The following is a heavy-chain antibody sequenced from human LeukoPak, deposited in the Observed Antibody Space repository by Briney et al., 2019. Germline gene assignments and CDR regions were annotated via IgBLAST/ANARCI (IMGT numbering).Heavy chain of an antibody. J-gene: IGHJ4*02. CDR1: GGTFSSYA. CDR2: IIPIFGTA. Sequence: SVKVSCKASGGTFSSYAISWVRQAPGQGLEWMGGIIPIFGTANYAQKFQGRVTITTDESTSTAYMELSSLGSEDTAVYYCASTPWEVPAAIGWGEFDYWGQGTLVTVSS. V-gene: IGHV1-69*05. D-gene: IGHD2-2*02. CDR3: ASTPWEVPAAIGWGEFDY.